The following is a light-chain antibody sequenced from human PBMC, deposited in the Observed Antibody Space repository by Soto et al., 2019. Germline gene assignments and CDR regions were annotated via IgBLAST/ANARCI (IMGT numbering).Light chain of an antibody. CDR2: GAS. J-gene: IGKJ2*01. CDR1: QSVSSN. V-gene: IGKV3-15*01. Sequence: EIVMTQSPATLSVSPGERATLSCRASQSVSSNLAWYQQKPGQAPRLLIYGASTRATGIPARFSGSGSGTEFTLTISSLQSEDFAVYYCQQCNNWPWGYTFGQGTKLEIK. CDR3: QQCNNWPWGYT.